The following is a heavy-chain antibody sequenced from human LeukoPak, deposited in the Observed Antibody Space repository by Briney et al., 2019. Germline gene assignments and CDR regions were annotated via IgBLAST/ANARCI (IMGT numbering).Heavy chain of an antibody. D-gene: IGHD1-26*01. Sequence: PGGSLRLSCAPSGFIFSSYWMGWVRQPPGNGLEWVAFLRVDGSNKFYADSVRGRFIISRDNSKNTLYLQMNSLRPEDTAVYYCARDNSVGDTAWWFDPWGQGTLVTVSS. CDR2: LRVDGSNK. J-gene: IGHJ5*02. V-gene: IGHV3-30*02. CDR3: ARDNSVGDTAWWFDP. CDR1: GFIFSSYW.